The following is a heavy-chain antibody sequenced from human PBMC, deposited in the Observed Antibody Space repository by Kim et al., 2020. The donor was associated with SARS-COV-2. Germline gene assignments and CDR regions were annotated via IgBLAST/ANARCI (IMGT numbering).Heavy chain of an antibody. CDR3: ARGFPYYGMDV. J-gene: IGHJ6*02. V-gene: IGHV4-31*02. Sequence: TYYNPSLKSRVTISVDTSKNQFSLKLSSVTAADTAVYYCARGFPYYGMDVWGQGTTVTVSS. CDR2: T.